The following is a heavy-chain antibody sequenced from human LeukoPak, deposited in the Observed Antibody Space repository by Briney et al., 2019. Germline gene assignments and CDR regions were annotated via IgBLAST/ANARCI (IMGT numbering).Heavy chain of an antibody. J-gene: IGHJ4*02. V-gene: IGHV3-30*18. Sequence: GGSLRLSCAASGFTFSSYGMHWVRQAPGKGLEWVAVISYDGSNKYYADSVKGRFTISRDNSKNTLYLQMNSLRAEDTAVYYCAKPSPVLRFLEWLSFFDYRGQGTLVTVSS. D-gene: IGHD3-3*01. CDR2: ISYDGSNK. CDR3: AKPSPVLRFLEWLSFFDY. CDR1: GFTFSSYG.